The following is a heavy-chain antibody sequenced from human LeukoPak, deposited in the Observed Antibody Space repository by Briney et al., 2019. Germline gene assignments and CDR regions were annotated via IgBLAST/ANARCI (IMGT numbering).Heavy chain of an antibody. CDR2: IQQDGSEN. CDR3: ARRDGSSWYFPPLLDF. D-gene: IGHD6-13*01. Sequence: SGGSLRLSCAASGFTFSNAWMSWVRQAPGKGLEWVASIQQDGSENSYVDSVKGRFTISRDNAKNSLYLQMNSLRVEDTAVYYCARRDGSSWYFPPLLDFWGQGTLVTVSS. CDR1: GFTFSNAW. V-gene: IGHV3-7*01. J-gene: IGHJ4*02.